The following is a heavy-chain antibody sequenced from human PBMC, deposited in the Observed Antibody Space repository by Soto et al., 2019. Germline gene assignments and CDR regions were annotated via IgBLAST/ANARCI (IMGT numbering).Heavy chain of an antibody. CDR2: IIPIFGTA. CDR1: GGSFSSYA. Sequence: GASVKVSCKASGGSFSSYAISWVRQAPGQGLEWMGGIIPIFGTANYAQKFQGRVTITADESTSTAYMELSSQRSEDTAVYYCARDLGDTYGMDVWGQGTTVTVSS. J-gene: IGHJ6*02. D-gene: IGHD3-10*01. V-gene: IGHV1-69*13. CDR3: ARDLGDTYGMDV.